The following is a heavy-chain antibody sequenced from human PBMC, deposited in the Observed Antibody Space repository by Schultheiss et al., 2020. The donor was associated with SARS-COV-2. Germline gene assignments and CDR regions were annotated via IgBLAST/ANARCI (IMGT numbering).Heavy chain of an antibody. J-gene: IGHJ4*02. CDR1: GFTLSSYS. CDR2: ISSSSGTI. CDR3: ARETMVHYYFDY. D-gene: IGHD3-10*01. V-gene: IGHV3-48*04. Sequence: GGSLRLSCAASGFTLSSYSMNWVRQAPGKGLEWVSYISSSSGTIYYADSVKGRFTISRDNAKNSLYLQVNSLRAEDTAVYYCARETMVHYYFDYWGQGTLVTVSS.